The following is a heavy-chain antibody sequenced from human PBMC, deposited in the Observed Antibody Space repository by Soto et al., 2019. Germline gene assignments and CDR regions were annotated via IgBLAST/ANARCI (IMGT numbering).Heavy chain of an antibody. D-gene: IGHD3-22*01. CDR1: GFTFSSYW. V-gene: IGHV3-7*04. CDR2: IKQDGSEK. J-gene: IGHJ6*02. Sequence: GGSLRLSCAASGFTFSSYWMSWARQPPGKGRGWVATIKQDGSEKYYVDSVKGRFTISRDNAKNSLYLQMNSLRAEDTAVYYCARFYYDSSGYLPSPYYYYYGMDVWGQGTTVTVSS. CDR3: ARFYYDSSGYLPSPYYYYYGMDV.